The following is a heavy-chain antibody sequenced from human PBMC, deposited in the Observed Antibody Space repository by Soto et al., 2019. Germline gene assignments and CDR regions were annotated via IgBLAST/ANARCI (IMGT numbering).Heavy chain of an antibody. V-gene: IGHV4-59*08. CDR2: IYYSGST. D-gene: IGHD3-3*01. Sequence: PSETLSLTCTVSGGSISSYDWSWIRQPPGKGLEWIGYIYYSGSTNYNPSLKSRVTISVDTSKNQFSLKLSSVTAADTAVYYCATRAADYDFWSGYYSYYYYMDVWGKGTTVTVSS. J-gene: IGHJ6*03. CDR3: ATRAADYDFWSGYYSYYYYMDV. CDR1: GGSISSYD.